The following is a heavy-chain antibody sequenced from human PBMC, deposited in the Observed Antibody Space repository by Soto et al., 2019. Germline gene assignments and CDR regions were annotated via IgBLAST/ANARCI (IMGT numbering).Heavy chain of an antibody. CDR1: GYTFTSYG. CDR2: ISAYNGNT. D-gene: IGHD6-19*01. V-gene: IGHV1-18*01. CDR3: ARDLSLAVAGTGLDY. J-gene: IGHJ4*02. Sequence: QVQLVQSGAEVKKPGASVKVSCKASGYTFTSYGISWVRQAPGQGLEWMGWISAYNGNTNYAQKLQGRVTMTTGTSTSTAYMELRSLRSDDTAVYYCARDLSLAVAGTGLDYWGQGTLVTVSS.